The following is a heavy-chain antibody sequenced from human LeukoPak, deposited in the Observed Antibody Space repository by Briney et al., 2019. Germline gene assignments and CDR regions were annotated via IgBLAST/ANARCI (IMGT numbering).Heavy chain of an antibody. CDR1: GYTFTGYY. D-gene: IGHD3-16*01. CDR3: ARSFPTFGGVINFDY. V-gene: IGHV1-2*06. Sequence: GASVKVSCKASGYTFTGYYMHWVRQAPGQGLEWTGRINPNSGGTNYAQKFQGRVTMTRDTSISTAYMELSRLRSDDTAVYYCARSFPTFGGVINFDYWGQGTLVTVSS. J-gene: IGHJ4*02. CDR2: INPNSGGT.